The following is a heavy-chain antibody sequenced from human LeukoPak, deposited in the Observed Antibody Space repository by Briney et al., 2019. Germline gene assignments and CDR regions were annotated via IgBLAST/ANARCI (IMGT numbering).Heavy chain of an antibody. V-gene: IGHV3-15*01. Sequence: GGSLRLSCAASGFSVSSNYMSWVRQAPGKGLEWVGRIKSKTDGGTTDYAAPVKGRFTISRDDSKDTLYLQMNSLKTEDTAVYYCTTEGYDFWSGYMEYFQDWGQGTLVTVSS. CDR2: IKSKTDGGTT. J-gene: IGHJ1*01. CDR1: GFSVSSNY. D-gene: IGHD3-3*01. CDR3: TTEGYDFWSGYMEYFQD.